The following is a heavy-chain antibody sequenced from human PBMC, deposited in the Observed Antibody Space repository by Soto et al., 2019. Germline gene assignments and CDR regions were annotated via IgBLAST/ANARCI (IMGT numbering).Heavy chain of an antibody. D-gene: IGHD6-19*01. Sequence: QVQLQESGPGLVKPSQTLSLTCTVSGVSISSADYYWSWVRQPPGKGLEWIGYIYYSGSTYYNPSLRSRVTISLDTSRNQFSLNLMYVNAADTAVYFCARVGAVAGTPIDYWGQGTLVTVSS. J-gene: IGHJ4*02. V-gene: IGHV4-30-4*01. CDR3: ARVGAVAGTPIDY. CDR2: IYYSGST. CDR1: GVSISSADYY.